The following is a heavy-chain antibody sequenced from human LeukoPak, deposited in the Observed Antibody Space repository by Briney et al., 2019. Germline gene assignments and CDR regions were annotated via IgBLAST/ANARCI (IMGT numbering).Heavy chain of an antibody. Sequence: SQTLSLTRTVSGGSISSGGYYWSWIRQHPGKGLEWIGYIYYSGSTYYNPSLKSRVTISVDTSKNQFSLKLSSVTAADTAVYYCARDKGSSGWFDYWGQGTLVTVSS. J-gene: IGHJ4*02. CDR1: GGSISSGGYY. V-gene: IGHV4-31*03. CDR3: ARDKGSSGWFDY. D-gene: IGHD6-19*01. CDR2: IYYSGST.